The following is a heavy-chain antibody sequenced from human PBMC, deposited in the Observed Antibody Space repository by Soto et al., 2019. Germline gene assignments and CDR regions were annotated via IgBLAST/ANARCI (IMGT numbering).Heavy chain of an antibody. CDR1: GGSLSSSAYS. CDR2: IYQSGST. J-gene: IGHJ3*01. CDR3: GRELLFYDSDGFSWDDAFDL. V-gene: IGHV4-30-2*01. D-gene: IGHD3-22*01. Sequence: QMHLQESGSGLVKPSQTLSLTCAVSGGSLSSSAYSWSWIRQPPGKGLEWIGFIYQSGSTYYNPSFKSRVTMSLDRPKNQFSLKLSSVTAADTAVYYCGRELLFYDSDGFSWDDAFDLWGQGTMVTVSS.